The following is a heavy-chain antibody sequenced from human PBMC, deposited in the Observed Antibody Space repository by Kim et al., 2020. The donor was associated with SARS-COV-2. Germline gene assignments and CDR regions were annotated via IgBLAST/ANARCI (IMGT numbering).Heavy chain of an antibody. Sequence: LSLTCAASGFTFSSYGMHWVRQAPGKGLEWVAVIWYDGSNKYYADSVKGRFTISRDNSKNTLYLQMNSLRAEDTAVYYCARDRGYYYDSSGYPWFDPWGQGTLVTVSS. V-gene: IGHV3-33*01. J-gene: IGHJ5*02. CDR1: GFTFSSYG. D-gene: IGHD3-22*01. CDR2: IWYDGSNK. CDR3: ARDRGYYYDSSGYPWFDP.